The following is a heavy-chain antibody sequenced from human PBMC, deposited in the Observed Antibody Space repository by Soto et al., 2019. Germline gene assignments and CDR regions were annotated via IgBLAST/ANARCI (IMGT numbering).Heavy chain of an antibody. J-gene: IGHJ4*02. Sequence: ASVKVSCKASGYTFTSYDINWVRQATGQGLEWMGWMNPNSGNTGYAQKFQGRVTMTRNTSISTAYMELSSLRSEDTAVYYCARRGDDILTGYYFYFDYWGQGTLVTVSS. D-gene: IGHD3-9*01. V-gene: IGHV1-8*01. CDR3: ARRGDDILTGYYFYFDY. CDR2: MNPNSGNT. CDR1: GYTFTSYD.